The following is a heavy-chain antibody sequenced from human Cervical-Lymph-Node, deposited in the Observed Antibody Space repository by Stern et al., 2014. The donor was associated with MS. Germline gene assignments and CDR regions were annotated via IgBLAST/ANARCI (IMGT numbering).Heavy chain of an antibody. J-gene: IGHJ4*02. Sequence: QVQLQESGPGLVKPSQTLSLTCTVSGGSMNSRPYYWNWLRQPAGKALEWIGRIYISGSTNYNPSLESRVTISIDTSKNTLSLKLGSVTAADTAVYYCAREGETSDFFPFDYWGQGAQVIVSS. CDR1: GGSMNSRPYY. CDR3: AREGETSDFFPFDY. CDR2: IYISGST. V-gene: IGHV4-61*02. D-gene: IGHD3/OR15-3a*01.